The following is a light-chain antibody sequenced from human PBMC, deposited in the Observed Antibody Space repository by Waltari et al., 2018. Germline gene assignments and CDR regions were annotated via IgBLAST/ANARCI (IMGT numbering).Light chain of an antibody. Sequence: DIQMTQSPSTLSASVGDRVTITCRASQSISSGLALYQQKPGKAPKLLIYKASNLESGVPSRFSGSGSGTEFALTISSLQPDDFATYYCQQYSSYPTWTFGQGTKVEIK. V-gene: IGKV1-5*03. CDR1: QSISSG. J-gene: IGKJ1*01. CDR3: QQYSSYPTWT. CDR2: KAS.